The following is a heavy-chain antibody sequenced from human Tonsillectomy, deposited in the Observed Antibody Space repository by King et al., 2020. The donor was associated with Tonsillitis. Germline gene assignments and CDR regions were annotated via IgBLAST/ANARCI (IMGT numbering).Heavy chain of an antibody. D-gene: IGHD3-16*02. CDR1: GFSFDDSG. J-gene: IGHJ4*02. CDR2: FNWNGGST. CDR3: ARDRTSGSYRVFNS. Sequence: VQLVESGGGVVRPWGSLRLSCSASGFSFDDSGMRWVRQAPGKGLEWVSGFNWNGGSTGYADSVKGRFTISRDNAKNSLYLQMNSLRAEDTALYYCARDRTSGSYRVFNSWGQGTLVTVSS. V-gene: IGHV3-20*04.